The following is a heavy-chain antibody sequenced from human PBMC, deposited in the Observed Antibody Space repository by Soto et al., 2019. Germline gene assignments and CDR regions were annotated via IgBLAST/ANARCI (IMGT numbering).Heavy chain of an antibody. CDR3: ARDFRSSVYYGMDV. V-gene: IGHV3-21*01. CDR1: GFTFSSYS. J-gene: IGHJ6*02. D-gene: IGHD6-13*01. Sequence: PGGSLRLSCAASGFTFSSYSMNWVRQAPGKGPEWVSSISSSSSYIYYADSVKGRFTISRDNAKNSLYLQMNSLRAEDTAVYYCARDFRSSVYYGMDVWGQGTTV. CDR2: ISSSSSYI.